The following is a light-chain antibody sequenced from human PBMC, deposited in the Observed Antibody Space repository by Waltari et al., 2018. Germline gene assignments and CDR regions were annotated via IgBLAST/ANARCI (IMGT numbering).Light chain of an antibody. Sequence: QSALTQPPSASGSPGQSVTISCTGPIGDVHGYSFVSWYQHHTGKTPKLIIYEVSKRPSGVPERFSGSKSGNTASLTVAGLQAEDEAYYYCSAFAGSNNPVVFGGGTKLTVL. J-gene: IGLJ2*01. CDR3: SAFAGSNNPVV. V-gene: IGLV2-8*01. CDR1: IGDVHGYSF. CDR2: EVS.